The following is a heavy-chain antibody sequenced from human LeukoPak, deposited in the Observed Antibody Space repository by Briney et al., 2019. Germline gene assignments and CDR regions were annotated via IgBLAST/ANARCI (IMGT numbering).Heavy chain of an antibody. J-gene: IGHJ4*02. CDR2: INAGNGNT. CDR3: ARDGGSSTTYDY. CDR1: GGTFSSYA. V-gene: IGHV1-3*01. Sequence: ASVKVSCKDAGGTFSSYAINWVRQAPGQRLEWMGWINAGNGNTKYSQKFQGRVTITRDTSASTAYMELSSLRSEDTAVYYCARDGGSSTTYDYWGQGTLVTVSS. D-gene: IGHD6-13*01.